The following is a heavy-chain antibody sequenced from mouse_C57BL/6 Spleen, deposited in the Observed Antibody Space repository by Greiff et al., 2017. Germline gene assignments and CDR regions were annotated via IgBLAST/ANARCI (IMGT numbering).Heavy chain of an antibody. CDR3: ARQYGNYGSMDY. CDR2: ISNLAYSI. V-gene: IGHV5-15*01. Sequence: EVKLMESGGGLVQPGGSLKLSCAASGFTFSDYGMAWVRQAPRKGPEWVAFISNLAYSIYYADTVTCRFTISRENAKNTLYRDMSSLRSEDTAMYYCARQYGNYGSMDYWGQGTSVTVSS. CDR1: GFTFSDYG. J-gene: IGHJ4*01. D-gene: IGHD2-1*01.